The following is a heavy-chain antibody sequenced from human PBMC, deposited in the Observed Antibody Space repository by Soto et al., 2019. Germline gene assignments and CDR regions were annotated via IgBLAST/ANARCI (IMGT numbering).Heavy chain of an antibody. D-gene: IGHD6-13*01. CDR2: ISSSGSTI. V-gene: IGHV3-11*01. J-gene: IGHJ5*02. CDR1: GFTFSDYY. Sequence: VGSLRLSCAASGFTFSDYYMSWIRQAPGKGLEWVSYISSSGSTIYYADSVKGRFTISRDNAKNSLYLQMNSLRAEDTAVYYCAREQQLEGHWFDPWGQGTLVTVSS. CDR3: AREQQLEGHWFDP.